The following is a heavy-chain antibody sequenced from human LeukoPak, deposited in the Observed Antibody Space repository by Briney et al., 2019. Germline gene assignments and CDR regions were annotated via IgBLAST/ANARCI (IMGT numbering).Heavy chain of an antibody. Sequence: ASVKASCKVSGYTLTELSMHWVRQAPGKGLEWMGGFDPEDGETIYAQKFQGRVTMTEDTSTDTAYMELSSLRSEDTAVYYCATDRLLYPPTGAFDIWGQGTMVTVSS. D-gene: IGHD2-2*02. V-gene: IGHV1-24*01. CDR1: GYTLTELS. CDR3: ATDRLLYPPTGAFDI. CDR2: FDPEDGET. J-gene: IGHJ3*02.